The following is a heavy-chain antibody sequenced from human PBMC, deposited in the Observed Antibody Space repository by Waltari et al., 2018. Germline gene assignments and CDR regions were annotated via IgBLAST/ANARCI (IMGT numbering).Heavy chain of an antibody. CDR2: INPNSGDT. J-gene: IGHJ4*02. V-gene: IGHV1-2*06. CDR1: GDTFTGYY. D-gene: IGHD4-17*01. Sequence: QVHLVQSGAEVKKPGASVKVSCQASGDTFTGYYIKWVRRAPGQGLEWMGRINPNSGDTNYAQKFQGRVTLTRDTSINTAYMELSSLKSDDTAVYYCARDLGSDYGNRDYWGQGTLVTVPS. CDR3: ARDLGSDYGNRDY.